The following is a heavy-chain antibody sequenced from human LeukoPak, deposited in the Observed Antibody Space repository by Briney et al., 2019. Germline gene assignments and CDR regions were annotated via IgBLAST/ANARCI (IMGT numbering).Heavy chain of an antibody. CDR2: IYYSGST. Sequence: SETLSLTCTVSGGSVSSGSYYWSWIRQPPGKGLEWIGYIYYSGSTNYNPSLKSRVTISVDTSKNQFSLKLSSVTAADTAVYYCARAGGLLWFGELYPGFDYWGQGTLVTVSS. J-gene: IGHJ4*02. D-gene: IGHD3-10*01. V-gene: IGHV4-61*01. CDR1: GGSVSSGSYY. CDR3: ARAGGLLWFGELYPGFDY.